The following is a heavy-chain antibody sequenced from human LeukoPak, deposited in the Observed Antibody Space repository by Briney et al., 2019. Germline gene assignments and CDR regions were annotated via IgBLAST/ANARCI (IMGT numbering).Heavy chain of an antibody. CDR2: ISGSGGST. V-gene: IGHV3-23*01. D-gene: IGHD2-2*01. Sequence: GGSLRLSCAASGFTFGSYAMSWVRQAPGKGLEWVSAISGSGGSTYYADSVKGRFTISRDNSKNTLYLQMNSLRAEDTAVYYCAKDLGGGVVPAQGWGQGTLVTVSS. J-gene: IGHJ4*02. CDR1: GFTFGSYA. CDR3: AKDLGGGVVPAQG.